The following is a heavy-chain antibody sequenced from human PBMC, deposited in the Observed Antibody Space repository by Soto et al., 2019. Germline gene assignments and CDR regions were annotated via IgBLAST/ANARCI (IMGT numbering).Heavy chain of an antibody. V-gene: IGHV3-23*01. CDR3: AKAASGAVAGCFDY. CDR1: GFTFSSYA. CDR2: ISGSGGST. J-gene: IGHJ4*02. Sequence: GESLKISCAASGFTFSSYAMSWVRQAPGKGLEWVSAISGSGGSTYYADSVKGRFTISRDNSKNTLYLQMNSLRAEDTAVYYCAKAASGAVAGCFDYWGQGTLVTVSS. D-gene: IGHD6-19*01.